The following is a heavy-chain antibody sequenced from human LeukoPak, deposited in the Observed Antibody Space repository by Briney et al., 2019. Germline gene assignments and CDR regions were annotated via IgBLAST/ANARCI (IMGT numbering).Heavy chain of an antibody. Sequence: GGSLRLSCAASGFTFSNHSMDWVRQAPGKGLEWVSYISRSNRTIYYADSVKGRFTISRDNGKNSLYLQMKSLRAEDTAVYYCARERIPGYFDYWGQGSLVTVSS. V-gene: IGHV3-48*01. J-gene: IGHJ4*02. CDR1: GFTFSNHS. CDR2: ISRSNRTI. CDR3: ARERIPGYFDY.